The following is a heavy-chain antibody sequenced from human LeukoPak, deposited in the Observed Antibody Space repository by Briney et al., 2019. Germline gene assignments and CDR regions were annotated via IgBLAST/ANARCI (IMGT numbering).Heavy chain of an antibody. Sequence: SETLSLTCTVSGGSISSYYWSWIRQPAGKGPEWIGRFYSSGSTNYNPSLTSRVTISLDKSKNQFSLKLTSVTAADTAVYYCARGGAAGDAFDIWGQGTMVTVSS. V-gene: IGHV4-4*07. CDR2: FYSSGST. D-gene: IGHD1-14*01. CDR1: GGSISSYY. CDR3: ARGGAAGDAFDI. J-gene: IGHJ3*02.